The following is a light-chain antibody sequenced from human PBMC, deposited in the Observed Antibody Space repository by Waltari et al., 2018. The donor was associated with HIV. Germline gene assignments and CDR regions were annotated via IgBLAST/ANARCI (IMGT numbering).Light chain of an antibody. CDR2: LNSDGSH. J-gene: IGLJ3*02. Sequence: QLILTQSPSASAPLRAAVTLTCILTTGHSNYAIACHQHHPDKGPRFLMQLNSDGSHGTGAGIPNRCAGSSAAAVRYRSIASLPSEDEADYYCQTQDTGPWVFGGGTKLTVL. V-gene: IGLV4-69*02. CDR3: QTQDTGPWV. CDR1: TGHSNYA.